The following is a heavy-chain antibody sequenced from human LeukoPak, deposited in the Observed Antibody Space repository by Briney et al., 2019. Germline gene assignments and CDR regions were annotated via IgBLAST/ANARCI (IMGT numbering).Heavy chain of an antibody. Sequence: KSSETLSLTCIVSADAITSHYYWGWIRQPPGKGGKGLEWIASVYHSGANYVNPSLKSRVTTSVDTSKSHFYLTLTSVTAADTAVYFCARASFASGSYYFDLWGQGTLITVSS. V-gene: IGHV4-38-2*02. CDR3: ARASFASGSYYFDL. J-gene: IGHJ4*02. CDR2: VYHSGAN. CDR1: ADAITSHYY. D-gene: IGHD3-10*01.